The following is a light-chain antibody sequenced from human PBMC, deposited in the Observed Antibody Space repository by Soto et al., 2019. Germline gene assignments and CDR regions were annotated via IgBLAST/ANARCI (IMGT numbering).Light chain of an antibody. Sequence: EIVLTQSPGTLSVSPGERATLSCRASQSVQSNYIAWYQQKPGQAPRLLVRGASSRVTGIPDRFIGGGSETDFTLTINGLEPEDFAVYFCQQYGSPPRTFGQGTKVEVK. CDR1: QSVQSNY. CDR3: QQYGSPPRT. V-gene: IGKV3-20*01. J-gene: IGKJ1*01. CDR2: GAS.